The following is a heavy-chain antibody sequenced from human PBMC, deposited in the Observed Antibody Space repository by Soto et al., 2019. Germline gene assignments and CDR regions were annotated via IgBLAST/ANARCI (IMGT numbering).Heavy chain of an antibody. D-gene: IGHD6-13*01. Sequence: QVQLVQSGAEVKKPGASVKVSCKASGYTFTSYGISWVRQAPGQGLEWMGWISAYNGNTNYAQKLQGRVTMTTDTSTSTAYMELRSQRSDDTAVYYCARDPGWIAAASPLPRRFDYWGQGTLVTVSS. V-gene: IGHV1-18*01. CDR3: ARDPGWIAAASPLPRRFDY. CDR1: GYTFTSYG. J-gene: IGHJ4*02. CDR2: ISAYNGNT.